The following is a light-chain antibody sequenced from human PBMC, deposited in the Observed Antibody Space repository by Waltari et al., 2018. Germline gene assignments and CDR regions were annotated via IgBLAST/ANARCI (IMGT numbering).Light chain of an antibody. CDR3: QQLNSYPPYT. J-gene: IGKJ2*01. CDR1: QGISSY. Sequence: DIQLTQSPSFLSASVGDRVNITCRASQGISSYLAWYQQKPGKAPKLLIYAASTLQSVVPSRFSGSGSGTEFTLTISSLQPEDFATYYCQQLNSYPPYTFGQGTKLEIK. V-gene: IGKV1-9*01. CDR2: AAS.